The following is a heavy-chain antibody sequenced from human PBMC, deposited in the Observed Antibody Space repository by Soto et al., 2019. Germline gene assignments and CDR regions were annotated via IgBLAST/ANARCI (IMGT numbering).Heavy chain of an antibody. CDR1: GFTFRSYA. CDR3: ARDSRGYCSSTSCSFYYFDC. J-gene: IGHJ4*02. CDR2: ISSNGGST. D-gene: IGHD2-2*01. V-gene: IGHV3-64*01. Sequence: PGGSLRLSCAASGFTFRSYAMHWVRQAPGKGLEYFSAISSNGGSTYYANSVKGRFTISRDNSKNTLYLQMGSLRAEDMALYYCARDSRGYCSSTSCSFYYFDCWGQGTPVTVSS.